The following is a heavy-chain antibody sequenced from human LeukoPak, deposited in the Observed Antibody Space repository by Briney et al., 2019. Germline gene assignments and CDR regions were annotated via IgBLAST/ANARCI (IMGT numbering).Heavy chain of an antibody. Sequence: GGSLRLSCAASGFTFSSYGMQWVRQAPGKGLEWVAVIWYDGRNKYYADSVKGRFTISRDNSKNTLYPQMNSLRAEDTAVYYCARASDPAMIISYWGQGTLVTVSS. CDR3: ARASDPAMIISY. D-gene: IGHD5-18*01. V-gene: IGHV3-33*01. CDR2: IWYDGRNK. CDR1: GFTFSSYG. J-gene: IGHJ4*02.